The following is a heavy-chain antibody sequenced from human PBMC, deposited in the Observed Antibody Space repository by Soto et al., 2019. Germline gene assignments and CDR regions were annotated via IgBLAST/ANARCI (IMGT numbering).Heavy chain of an antibody. J-gene: IGHJ4*02. CDR2: ISSSSSYI. Sequence: PGGSLRLSCAASGFTFSSYSMNWVRQAPGKGLEWVSSISSSSSYIYYADSVKGRLTISRDNAKNSLYLQMNSLRAEDTAVYYCARAREYYYDSSGYRQFDYWGQGTLVTVSS. D-gene: IGHD3-22*01. CDR3: ARAREYYYDSSGYRQFDY. CDR1: GFTFSSYS. V-gene: IGHV3-21*01.